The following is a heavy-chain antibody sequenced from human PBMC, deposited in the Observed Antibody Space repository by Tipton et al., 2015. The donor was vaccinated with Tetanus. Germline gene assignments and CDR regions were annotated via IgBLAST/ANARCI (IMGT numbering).Heavy chain of an antibody. CDR1: GGSISSSNW. D-gene: IGHD3-3*02. CDR2: IYHSGTT. V-gene: IGHV4-4*02. Sequence: TLSLTCAVSGGSISSSNWWSWVRQPPGKGLEWIGEIYHSGTTNYNPSLKSRVTMSVDKSKNQFSLKLSSVTAADTAVYYCARDRISIYRDAFEIWGQGTMVTVSS. CDR3: ARDRISIYRDAFEI. J-gene: IGHJ3*02.